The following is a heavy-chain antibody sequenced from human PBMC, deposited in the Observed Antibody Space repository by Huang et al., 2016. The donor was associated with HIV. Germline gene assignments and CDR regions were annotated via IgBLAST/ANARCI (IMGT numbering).Heavy chain of an antibody. CDR2: IRYDESNK. D-gene: IGHD1-26*01. J-gene: IGHJ3*02. Sequence: QVQLVESGGGVVQPGGSLRLSCAASGFTFSSYDMSWVRQAPGKGLEWVEFIRYDESNKYYADSVKGRFTISRDNSKNTLYVQMNSLRVEDTAVYYCARLSRVRSGFDIWGQGTKVTVSS. CDR1: GFTFSSYD. CDR3: ARLSRVRSGFDI. V-gene: IGHV3-30*02.